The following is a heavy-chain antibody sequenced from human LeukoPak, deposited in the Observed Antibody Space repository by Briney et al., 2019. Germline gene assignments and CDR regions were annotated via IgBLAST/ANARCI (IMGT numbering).Heavy chain of an antibody. D-gene: IGHD2-15*01. V-gene: IGHV5-51*01. J-gene: IGHJ4*02. CDR2: IYPGDSDT. CDR3: ARLETVAADLDY. Sequence: GESLKISCKGSGYSFTSYWIGWVRQMPGKCLECMGIIYPGDSDTRYSPSFQGQVTISADKSISTAYLQWSSLKTSDTAMYYCARLETVAADLDYWGQGTLVTVSS. CDR1: GYSFTSYW.